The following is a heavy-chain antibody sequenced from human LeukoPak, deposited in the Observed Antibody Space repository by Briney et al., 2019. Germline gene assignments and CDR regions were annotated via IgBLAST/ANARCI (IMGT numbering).Heavy chain of an antibody. CDR3: AAGGRDTAMAPPPGLDP. CDR1: GFTFTSSA. CDR2: IVVGSGNT. Sequence: SVKVSCKASGFTFTSSAVQWVRQARGQRLEWIGWIVVGSGNTNYAQKFQERVTITRDMSTSTAYMELSSLRSEDTAVYYCAAGGRDTAMAPPPGLDPWGQGTLVTVSS. D-gene: IGHD5-18*01. V-gene: IGHV1-58*01. J-gene: IGHJ5*02.